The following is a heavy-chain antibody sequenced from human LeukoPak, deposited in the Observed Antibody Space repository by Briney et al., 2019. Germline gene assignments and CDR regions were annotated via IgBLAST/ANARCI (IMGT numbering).Heavy chain of an antibody. J-gene: IGHJ5*02. D-gene: IGHD2-2*01. CDR1: GGTFSSYT. CDR2: IIPMLGIV. Sequence: SVKVSCKASGGTFSSYTISWVRQAPGQGLEWMGRIIPMLGIVNHAQKLQGRVTITADQSTSTAYMELSSLRSEDTAIYYCARTYCSSTSCYTQWFDPWGQGTLVTVSS. CDR3: ARTYCSSTSCYTQWFDP. V-gene: IGHV1-69*02.